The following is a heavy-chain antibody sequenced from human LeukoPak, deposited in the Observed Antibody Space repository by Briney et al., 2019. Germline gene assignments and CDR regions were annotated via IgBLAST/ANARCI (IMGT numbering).Heavy chain of an antibody. CDR2: ISAYNGNT. J-gene: IGHJ5*02. Sequence: GASVKVSCKASGYTFTRYTMNWVRQAPGQGLEWMGWISAYNGNTNYAQKLQGRVTMTTDTSTSTAYMELRSLRSDDTAVYYCARVRELPWFDPWGQGTLVTVSS. CDR3: ARVRELPWFDP. D-gene: IGHD1-26*01. V-gene: IGHV1-18*01. CDR1: GYTFTRYT.